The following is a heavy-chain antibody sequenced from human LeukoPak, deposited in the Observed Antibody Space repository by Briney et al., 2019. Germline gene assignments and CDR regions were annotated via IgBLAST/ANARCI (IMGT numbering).Heavy chain of an antibody. Sequence: GGSLRLSCAASGFTFDDYGMSWVRQAPGKGLEWVAGIHWNGSSTGYVDSVKGRFTISRDNAKNTLYLQMNSLRAEDTAVYYCARDLLVTAPDYWGQGTLVTVSS. V-gene: IGHV3-20*04. CDR3: ARDLLVTAPDY. J-gene: IGHJ4*02. CDR1: GFTFDDYG. D-gene: IGHD5-18*01. CDR2: IHWNGSST.